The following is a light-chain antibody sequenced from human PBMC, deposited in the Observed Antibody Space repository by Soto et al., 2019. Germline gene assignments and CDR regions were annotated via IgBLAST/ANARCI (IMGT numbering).Light chain of an antibody. J-gene: IGKJ1*01. CDR1: QSVSNNY. CDR3: QQYGSSGT. CDR2: GAS. V-gene: IGKV3-20*01. Sequence: EIALTQSPGPLSLSPGERATLSCRASQSVSNNYLAWYQQKPGQAPRLLIYGASNRATGIPDRFSGSGSGTDFTLTISRLEPEDFAVYYCQQYGSSGTFGQGTKVDI.